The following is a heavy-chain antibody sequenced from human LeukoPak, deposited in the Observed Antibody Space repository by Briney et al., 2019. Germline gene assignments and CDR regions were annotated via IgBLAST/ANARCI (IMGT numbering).Heavy chain of an antibody. V-gene: IGHV3-7*01. CDR3: ARWIGGFDY. Sequence: PGGSLRLSCAASGFTFSSYWMNWVRQTPGKGLEWVANIKQDGSEKYYVDSAEGRFTISRDNAKNSLYLQMNSLRAEDTAVYYCARWIGGFDYWGQGTLVTVSS. CDR2: IKQDGSEK. D-gene: IGHD3-10*01. J-gene: IGHJ4*02. CDR1: GFTFSSYW.